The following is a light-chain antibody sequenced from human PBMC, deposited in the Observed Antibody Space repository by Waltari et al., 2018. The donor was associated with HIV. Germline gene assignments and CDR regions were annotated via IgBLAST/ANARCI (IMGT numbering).Light chain of an antibody. V-gene: IGLV1-47*01. Sequence: QSVLTHPTSASGTPGQRVTISCSGSGSSIGSYYVYLYQQLPGTAPKLLIYRNNQRPSGVPDRFSGSKSGTSASLAINGLRSEDEADYYCAAWTDSLTAVVFGGGTKLSVL. CDR2: RNN. CDR3: AAWTDSLTAVV. J-gene: IGLJ2*01. CDR1: GSSIGSYY.